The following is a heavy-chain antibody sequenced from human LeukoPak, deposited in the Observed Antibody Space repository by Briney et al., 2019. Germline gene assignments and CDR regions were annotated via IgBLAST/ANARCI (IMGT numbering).Heavy chain of an antibody. Sequence: PGRSLRLSCAASGFTFSSYAMHWVRQAPGKGLEWVAVISYDGSNKYYADSVKGRFTISRDNSKNTLYLQMNSLRAEDTAVYYCARDSGGNYGMDVWGQGTTVTASS. CDR1: GFTFSSYA. D-gene: IGHD3-16*01. CDR3: ARDSGGNYGMDV. CDR2: ISYDGSNK. V-gene: IGHV3-30*04. J-gene: IGHJ6*02.